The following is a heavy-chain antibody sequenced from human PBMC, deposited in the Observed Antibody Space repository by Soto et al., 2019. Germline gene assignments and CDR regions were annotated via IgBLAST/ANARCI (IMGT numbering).Heavy chain of an antibody. V-gene: IGHV4-61*01. Sequence: SETLSLTFTVSGGSVSSGSYYWSWIRQPPGKVLEWIGYIYYSGSTNYNSSLKSRVTISVDTSKNQFSLKLTSVTAADTAVYYCARDRGYYDSSGYLKAFDIWGQGTMVTVSS. CDR2: IYYSGST. J-gene: IGHJ3*02. CDR3: ARDRGYYDSSGYLKAFDI. CDR1: GGSVSSGSYY. D-gene: IGHD3-22*01.